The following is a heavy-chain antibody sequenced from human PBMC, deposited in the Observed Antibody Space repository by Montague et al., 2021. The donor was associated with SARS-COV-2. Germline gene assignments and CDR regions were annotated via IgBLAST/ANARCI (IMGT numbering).Heavy chain of an antibody. J-gene: IGHJ5*02. CDR3: ARQGDQLLLEYWFDP. Sequence: SETLSFTCTVSGGSISSSSYYWGWIRQPPGKGLEWIGSIYYSGSTYYNPSLKSRVIISVDTSKNQFSLKLSSVTAADTVVYYCARQGDQLLLEYWFDPWGQGTLVTVSS. CDR1: GGSISSSSYY. D-gene: IGHD2-2*01. CDR2: IYYSGST. V-gene: IGHV4-39*01.